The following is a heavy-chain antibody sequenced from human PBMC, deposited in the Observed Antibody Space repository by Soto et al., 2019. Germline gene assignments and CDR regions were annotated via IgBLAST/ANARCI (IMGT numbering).Heavy chain of an antibody. CDR1: GYTFTTYG. J-gene: IGHJ5*02. V-gene: IGHV1-18*01. CDR3: ARGVGSGSYYNQYNWFDP. D-gene: IGHD3-10*01. Sequence: GASVKVSCKASGYTFTTYGISWVRQSPGQGLEWMGWINAYNGNTNYAQKLQGRVTMTTDSSTSTAYMELRSLRSDDTAVYYCARGVGSGSYYNQYNWFDPWGQGTLVTVSS. CDR2: INAYNGNT.